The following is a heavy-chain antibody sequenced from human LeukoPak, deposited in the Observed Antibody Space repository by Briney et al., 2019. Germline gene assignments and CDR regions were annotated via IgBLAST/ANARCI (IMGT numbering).Heavy chain of an antibody. Sequence: ASVKVSCKASGYTFTSYYMHWVRQAPGQGLEWMGIINPSGGSTSYAQKFQGRVTITADESTSTAYMELSSLRSEDTAVYYCAREPGGYSYGYPFKYWGQGTLVTVSS. V-gene: IGHV1-46*01. CDR1: GYTFTSYY. J-gene: IGHJ4*02. CDR3: AREPGGYSYGYPFKY. D-gene: IGHD5-18*01. CDR2: INPSGGST.